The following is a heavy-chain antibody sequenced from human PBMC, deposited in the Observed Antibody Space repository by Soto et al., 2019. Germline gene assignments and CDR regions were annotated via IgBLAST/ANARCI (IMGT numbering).Heavy chain of an antibody. CDR2: ISGSGGST. CDR1: GFTFSSYA. Sequence: LRLSCAASGFTFSSYAMSWVRQAPGKGLEWVSAISGSGGSTYYADSVKGRFTISRDNSKNTLYLQMNSLRAEDTAVYYCAKSMVRGVITNWFDPWGQGTLVTVSS. V-gene: IGHV3-23*01. J-gene: IGHJ5*02. D-gene: IGHD3-10*01. CDR3: AKSMVRGVITNWFDP.